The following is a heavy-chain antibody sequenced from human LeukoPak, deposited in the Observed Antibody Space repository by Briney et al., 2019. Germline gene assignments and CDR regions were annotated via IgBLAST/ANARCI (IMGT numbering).Heavy chain of an antibody. CDR3: ARVPYCSGGSCYSEAFDI. Sequence: SVKVSCKASGGTFSSYAISWVRQAPGQGLEWMGRIIPILGIANYAQKFQGRVTITADKSTSTAYMELSSLRSEDTAVYYCARVPYCSGGSCYSEAFDIWGQGTMVTVSS. V-gene: IGHV1-69*04. D-gene: IGHD2-15*01. CDR1: GGTFSSYA. J-gene: IGHJ3*02. CDR2: IIPILGIA.